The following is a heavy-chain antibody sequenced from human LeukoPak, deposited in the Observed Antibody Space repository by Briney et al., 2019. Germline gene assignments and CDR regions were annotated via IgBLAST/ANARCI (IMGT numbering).Heavy chain of an antibody. CDR2: INPNSGGT. J-gene: IGHJ3*02. Sequence: ASVKVSCKASGYTFTGYYMHWVRQAPGQGLEWMGWINPNSGGTNYAQKFQGRVTMTRDTSISTAYMELSRLRSDDTAVYYCARERYSGSYHDAFDIWGQGTMVTVSS. CDR3: ARERYSGSYHDAFDI. V-gene: IGHV1-2*02. CDR1: GYTFTGYY. D-gene: IGHD1-26*01.